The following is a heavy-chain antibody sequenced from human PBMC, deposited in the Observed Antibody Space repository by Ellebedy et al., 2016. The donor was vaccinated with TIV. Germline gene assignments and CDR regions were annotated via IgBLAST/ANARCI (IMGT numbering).Heavy chain of an antibody. CDR3: TTACYDFWSGHSAVDY. CDR1: EFTFSTYW. V-gene: IGHV3-74*01. J-gene: IGHJ4*02. Sequence: GGSLRLSCVASEFTFSTYWMYWVRQAPGQGLVWVSQINNDGSSTNYADSVKGRFTISRDYSKNTLSLQMNSLRTEDTAVYYCTTACYDFWSGHSAVDYWGQGTLVTVSS. D-gene: IGHD3-3*01. CDR2: INNDGSST.